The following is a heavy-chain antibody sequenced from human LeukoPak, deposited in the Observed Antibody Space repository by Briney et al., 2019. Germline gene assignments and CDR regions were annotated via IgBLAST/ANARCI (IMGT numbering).Heavy chain of an antibody. CDR2: INHSGST. J-gene: IGHJ4*02. D-gene: IGHD1-26*01. CDR3: ARVGWELLGPFDH. V-gene: IGHV4-34*01. Sequence: SETLSLTCAVYGGSFSGYYWSWIRQPPGKGLEWIGEINHSGSTNYNPSLKSRVTISVDTSKNQFSLKLRSVIAADTAVYYCARVGWELLGPFDHWGQGTLVTVSS. CDR1: GGSFSGYY.